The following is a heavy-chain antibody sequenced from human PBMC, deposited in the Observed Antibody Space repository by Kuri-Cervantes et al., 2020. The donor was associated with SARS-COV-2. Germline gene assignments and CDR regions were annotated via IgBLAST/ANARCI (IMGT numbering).Heavy chain of an antibody. Sequence: SVQVSCKASGGTFSSYAISWVRQAPGQGLEWMGGIIPIFGTANYAQKFQGRVTITTDEPTSTAYMELSSLRSEDTAVYYCATYSSSSWHFDYWGQGTLVTVSS. CDR3: ATYSSSSWHFDY. V-gene: IGHV1-69*05. J-gene: IGHJ4*02. CDR1: GGTFSSYA. CDR2: IIPIFGTA. D-gene: IGHD6-6*01.